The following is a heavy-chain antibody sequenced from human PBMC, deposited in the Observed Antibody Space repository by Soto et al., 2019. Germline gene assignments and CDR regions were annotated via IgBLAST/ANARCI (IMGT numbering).Heavy chain of an antibody. Sequence: ASVKVSCKVSGYTLTELSMHWVRQAPGKGLEWMGGFDPEDGETIYAQKFQGRVTMTEDTSTDTAYMELSSLRSEDTAVYYCATGPYYDSSGYSPNFDYWGQGTLVTVSS. CDR1: GYTLTELS. CDR3: ATGPYYDSSGYSPNFDY. D-gene: IGHD3-22*01. J-gene: IGHJ4*02. V-gene: IGHV1-24*01. CDR2: FDPEDGET.